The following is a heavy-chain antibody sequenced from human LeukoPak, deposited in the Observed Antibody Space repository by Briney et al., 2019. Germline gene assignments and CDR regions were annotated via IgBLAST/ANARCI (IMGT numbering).Heavy chain of an antibody. CDR1: GISIRNYA. Sequence: GGSLRLACAASGISIRNYAMSWVRQAPARGPEWVSSLRGNDETFYADSVKGRFTLSRDDSRNTVYLQLNNLRVEDTAIYYCARASWVSDPDAVRWGQGTQVTVSS. D-gene: IGHD3-10*01. CDR3: ARASWVSDPDAVR. CDR2: LRGNDET. V-gene: IGHV3-23*01. J-gene: IGHJ4*02.